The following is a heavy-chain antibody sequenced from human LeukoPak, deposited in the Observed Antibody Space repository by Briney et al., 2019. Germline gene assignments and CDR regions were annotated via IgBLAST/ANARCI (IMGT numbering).Heavy chain of an antibody. Sequence: GGSLRLSCAASEFSVGSNYMTWVRQAPGKGLEWVSLIYSGGSTYYADSVKGRFTISRHNSKNTLYLQMNSLRPDDTAVYYCAKSGGGDYYYYYYMDVWGKGTTVTVSS. V-gene: IGHV3-66*01. CDR3: AKSGGGDYYYYYYMDV. CDR1: EFSVGSNY. D-gene: IGHD3-16*01. CDR2: IYSGGST. J-gene: IGHJ6*03.